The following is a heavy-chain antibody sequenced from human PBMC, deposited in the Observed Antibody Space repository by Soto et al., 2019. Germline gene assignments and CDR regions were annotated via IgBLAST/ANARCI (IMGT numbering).Heavy chain of an antibody. D-gene: IGHD3-10*01. V-gene: IGHV3-23*01. Sequence: EVQLLESAGGLVQPGGSLRLSCAASGFTFNNYAMTWVRQAPGKGLEWASAISGGGDTTSYADSVKGRFTVSRDGSKNTLYLQMSSLRAEDTALYYCAKGRGGSGSLTPRVDFWGQGTLVTVSS. CDR2: ISGGGDTT. CDR1: GFTFNNYA. CDR3: AKGRGGSGSLTPRVDF. J-gene: IGHJ4*02.